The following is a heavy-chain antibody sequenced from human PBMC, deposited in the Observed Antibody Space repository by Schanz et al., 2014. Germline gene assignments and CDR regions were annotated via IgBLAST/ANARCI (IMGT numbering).Heavy chain of an antibody. J-gene: IGHJ4*02. Sequence: EMQVVESGGGSVQPGGSLRVSCAASGFTFSNYWMSWVRQAPGKGLEWVANIKQDGSEKFYVDSVKGRFTISRDNAKNALYLQMNSLRAEDTAGYYCAKGRMTATNFFDSWGQGTLVTVSS. V-gene: IGHV3-7*01. D-gene: IGHD1-7*01. CDR3: AKGRMTATNFFDS. CDR2: IKQDGSEK. CDR1: GFTFSNYW.